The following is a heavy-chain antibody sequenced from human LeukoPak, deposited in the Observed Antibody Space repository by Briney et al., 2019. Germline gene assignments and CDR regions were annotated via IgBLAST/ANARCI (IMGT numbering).Heavy chain of an antibody. D-gene: IGHD3-9*01. CDR1: GYSFTSYW. CDR3: ARGDILTGYYWVF. Sequence: GESLRISCKGSGYSFTSYWISWVRQMPGKGLEWMVRVDSSDSYTNYSPSFQGHVTISANKSISTAYLRRNSLKASDTAMYYCARGDILTGYYWVFWGQGTLVTVSS. CDR2: VDSSDSYT. V-gene: IGHV5-10-1*01. J-gene: IGHJ4*02.